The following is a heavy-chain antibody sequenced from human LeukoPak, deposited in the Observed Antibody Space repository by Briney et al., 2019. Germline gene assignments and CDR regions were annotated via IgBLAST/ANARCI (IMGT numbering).Heavy chain of an antibody. CDR3: AKDSEAYCGGDCYFDY. Sequence: GGSLRLSCAASGFTFSSYAMSWVRQAPGKGLEWVSAISGGGGSTYYADSVKGRFTISRDNSKNTVSLQMNSLRAEDTAVYYCAKDSEAYCGGDCYFDYWGQGALVTVSS. D-gene: IGHD2-21*01. V-gene: IGHV3-23*01. CDR2: ISGGGGST. CDR1: GFTFSSYA. J-gene: IGHJ4*02.